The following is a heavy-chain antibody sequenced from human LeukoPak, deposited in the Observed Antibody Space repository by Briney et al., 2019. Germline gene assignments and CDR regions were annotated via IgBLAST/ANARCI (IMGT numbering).Heavy chain of an antibody. V-gene: IGHV4-34*01. Sequence: SETLSLTCAVYGGSFSGHYWTWLRQPPGKGLEWIGESTHSGGTNCNPSLKSRVSISVDTSKNQVSLKLSSVTAADTAVYHCARGRTGAAAPDFWGPGTLVTVSS. CDR1: GGSFSGHY. CDR3: ARGRTGAAAPDF. CDR2: STHSGGT. J-gene: IGHJ4*02. D-gene: IGHD2-2*01.